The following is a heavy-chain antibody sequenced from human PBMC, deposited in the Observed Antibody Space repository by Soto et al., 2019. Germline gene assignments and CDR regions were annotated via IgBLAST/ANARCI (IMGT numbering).Heavy chain of an antibody. CDR1: GDSISRSGSY. J-gene: IGHJ4*02. Sequence: SETLSLTCTVSGDSISRSGSYWGWIRQTPGKGLEWLGNIHYDGYTYDNPSLRSRVTISVDTSKNQFSLALTPVTAADTAVYYCAMYYDTFDIWGQGALVTVSS. D-gene: IGHD3-22*01. CDR3: AMYYDTFDI. CDR2: IHYDGYT. V-gene: IGHV4-39*01.